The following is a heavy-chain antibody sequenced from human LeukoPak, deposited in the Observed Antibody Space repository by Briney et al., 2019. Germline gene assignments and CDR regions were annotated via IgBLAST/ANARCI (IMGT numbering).Heavy chain of an antibody. D-gene: IGHD3-10*01. CDR3: AKDVLLWFGEFNDAFDI. V-gene: IGHV3-9*01. Sequence: GGSLRLSCAASGFTFDDYAMHWVRHAPGKGLEWVSGISWNSGSIGYADSVKGRFTISRDNAKNSLYLQMNSLRAEDTAVYYCAKDVLLWFGEFNDAFDIWGQGTMVTVSS. J-gene: IGHJ3*02. CDR2: ISWNSGSI. CDR1: GFTFDDYA.